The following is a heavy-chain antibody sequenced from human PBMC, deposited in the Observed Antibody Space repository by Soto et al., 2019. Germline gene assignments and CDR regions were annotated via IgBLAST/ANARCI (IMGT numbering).Heavy chain of an antibody. Sequence: QVQLVQXGAEEKKPGASVKVSCKASGYTFTSYAMHWVRXAPGQRLEWMGWINAGNGNTKYSQKFQGRVTITRDTSASTAYMELSSLRSEDTAVYYCARSIVVVTALDYWGQGTLVTVSS. CDR1: GYTFTSYA. CDR3: ARSIVVVTALDY. J-gene: IGHJ4*02. D-gene: IGHD2-21*02. V-gene: IGHV1-3*05. CDR2: INAGNGNT.